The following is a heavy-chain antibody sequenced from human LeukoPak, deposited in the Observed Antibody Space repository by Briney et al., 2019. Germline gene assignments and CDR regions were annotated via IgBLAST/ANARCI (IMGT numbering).Heavy chain of an antibody. CDR1: GFTFGPYT. CDR2: ITSTSRYI. Sequence: GGSLRLSCAASGFTFGPYTMNWVRQAPGKGLEWVSCITSTSRYIYYADSLKGRFTVSRDNAKSSLYLQMNSLTVEDTAVYYCARDGSYYGQYYFDYWGQGILVTVSS. D-gene: IGHD1-26*01. CDR3: ARDGSYYGQYYFDY. V-gene: IGHV3-21*06. J-gene: IGHJ4*02.